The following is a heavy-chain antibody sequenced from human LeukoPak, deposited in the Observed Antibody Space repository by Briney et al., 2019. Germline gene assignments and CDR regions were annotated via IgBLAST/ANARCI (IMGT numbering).Heavy chain of an antibody. Sequence: GASVKVSCKASGYTFTSYGISWVRQAPGQRLEWMGWINAANGNTKYSQKFQGRVTITGDTSASTAYMELSSLRSEDTAVYYCARGSSSWPYYFDYWGQGTLVTVSS. V-gene: IGHV1-3*01. D-gene: IGHD6-13*01. CDR1: GYTFTSYG. CDR2: INAANGNT. J-gene: IGHJ4*02. CDR3: ARGSSSWPYYFDY.